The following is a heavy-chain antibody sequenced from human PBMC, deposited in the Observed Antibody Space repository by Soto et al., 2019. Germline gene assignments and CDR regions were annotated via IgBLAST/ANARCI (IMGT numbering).Heavy chain of an antibody. Sequence: EVQLVESGGGLVQPGGSLRISCVASGFSVSNSYMSWVRQAQGKGLEWVSILYSGGTTYYADSVKGRFTFSRDTSENTVFLQMNNLRVEDTAVYYCVRDRGGSYWLDPWGQGTLVTVSS. J-gene: IGHJ5*02. CDR2: LYSGGTT. CDR1: GFSVSNSY. D-gene: IGHD2-15*01. V-gene: IGHV3-53*01. CDR3: VRDRGGSYWLDP.